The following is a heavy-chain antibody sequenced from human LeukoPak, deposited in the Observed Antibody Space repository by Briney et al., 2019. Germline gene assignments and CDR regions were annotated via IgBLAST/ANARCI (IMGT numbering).Heavy chain of an antibody. V-gene: IGHV1-18*01. Sequence: ASVKVSCKASGYTFTSYGISWVRQAPGQGLEWMGWISAYNGNTNCAQKLQGRVTMTTDTSTSTAYMELRSLRSDDTAVYYCARAGHIVVVLTSYYMDVWGKGTTVTVSS. CDR3: ARAGHIVVVLTSYYMDV. D-gene: IGHD2-2*01. J-gene: IGHJ6*03. CDR1: GYTFTSYG. CDR2: ISAYNGNT.